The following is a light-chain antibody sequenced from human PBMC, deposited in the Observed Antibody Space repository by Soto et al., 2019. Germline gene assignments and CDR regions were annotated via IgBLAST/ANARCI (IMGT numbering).Light chain of an antibody. V-gene: IGLV2-14*01. CDR3: SSYTINSTPYV. CDR2: EVS. CDR1: SSDVGGYNY. J-gene: IGLJ1*01. Sequence: QSALTQPASVSGSPGQSITISCTGTSSDVGGYNYVSWYQQHPGKAPKLIIYEVSNRPSGVSNRFSGSKSGNTASLTISGLQAEDEADYYCSSYTINSTPYVFGTATKVTVL.